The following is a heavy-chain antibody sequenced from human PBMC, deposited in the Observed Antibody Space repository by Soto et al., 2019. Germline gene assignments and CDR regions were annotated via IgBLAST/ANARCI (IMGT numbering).Heavy chain of an antibody. J-gene: IGHJ5*02. V-gene: IGHV4-31*03. Sequence: SETLSLTCTVSVGSISSGGYYWSWIRQHPGKDLEWIGEINYSGSTNYNPSLKSRVTISVDTSKNQFSLKLSSVTAADTAVYYCARGSRNPTVVVVAATPGWFDPWGQGTLVTVS. CDR2: INYSGST. CDR1: VGSISSGGYY. CDR3: ARGSRNPTVVVVAATPGWFDP. D-gene: IGHD2-15*01.